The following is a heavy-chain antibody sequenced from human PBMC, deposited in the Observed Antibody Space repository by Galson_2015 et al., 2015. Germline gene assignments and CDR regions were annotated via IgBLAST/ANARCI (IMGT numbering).Heavy chain of an antibody. V-gene: IGHV1-69*06. D-gene: IGHD3-10*01. J-gene: IGHJ4*02. CDR3: ARDRGGGSDDY. CDR1: GGTFSSHA. Sequence: SVKVSCKASGGTFSSHAISWVRQAPGRGLEWMGGIIPIFGTANYAQKFQGRVTITADKSTSTAYMELSSLRSEDTAVYYCARDRGGGSDDYWGQGTLVTVSS. CDR2: IIPIFGTA.